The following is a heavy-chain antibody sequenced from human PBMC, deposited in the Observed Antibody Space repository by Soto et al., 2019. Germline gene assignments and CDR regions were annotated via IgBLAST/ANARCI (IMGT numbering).Heavy chain of an antibody. V-gene: IGHV4-31*03. CDR3: AREQATLNDNWNGKEAIANWFDP. CDR1: GGYISGGGDY. CDR2: IYYSGST. D-gene: IGHD1-1*01. Sequence: PSETLSLTCTVSGGYISGGGDYWSWIRQHPGKGLEWIGYIYYSGSTYYNPSLKSRVTISVDTSKNQFSLKLSPVTAADTAVYYCAREQATLNDNWNGKEAIANWFDPWGQGTLVTVSS. J-gene: IGHJ5*02.